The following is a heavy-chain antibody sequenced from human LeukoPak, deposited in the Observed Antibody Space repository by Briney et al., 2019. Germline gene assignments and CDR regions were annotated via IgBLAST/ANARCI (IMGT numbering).Heavy chain of an antibody. V-gene: IGHV1-69*13. CDR2: IIPIFGTA. Sequence: ASVKVSCKASGGTFSSYAISWVRQAPGQGLEWMGGIIPIFGTANYAQKFQGRVTITADESTSTAYMELSSMRSEDTAVYYCASYRGYSSSYFDYWGQGTLVTVSS. CDR1: GGTFSSYA. CDR3: ASYRGYSSSYFDY. J-gene: IGHJ4*02. D-gene: IGHD6-13*01.